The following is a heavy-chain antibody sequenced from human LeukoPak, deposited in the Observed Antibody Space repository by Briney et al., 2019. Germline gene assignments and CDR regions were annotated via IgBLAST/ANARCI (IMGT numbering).Heavy chain of an antibody. CDR1: XFTXXSXS. Sequence: LRLSCAASXFTXXSXSMNWXRXAPGXGLEWVSSVSSSSSYIYYADSVRGRFTISRDNAKNSLYLQMNSLRAEDTAVYYCARDSNGPAFWGQGTLVTVSS. CDR2: VSSSSSYI. CDR3: ARDSNGPAF. V-gene: IGHV3-21*01. D-gene: IGHD6-19*01. J-gene: IGHJ4*02.